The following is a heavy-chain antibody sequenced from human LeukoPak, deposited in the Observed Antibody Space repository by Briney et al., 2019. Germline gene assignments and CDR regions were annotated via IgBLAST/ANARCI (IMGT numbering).Heavy chain of an antibody. Sequence: AGGSLRLSCAASGFTFSSYSMNWVRQAPGKGLEWVSYISSSSSTIYYADSVKGRFTISRDNAKNSLYLQMNSLRAEDTAVYYCARESVRGVSRFDYWGQGTLVTVSS. CDR3: ARESVRGVSRFDY. V-gene: IGHV3-48*01. D-gene: IGHD3-10*02. J-gene: IGHJ4*02. CDR2: ISSSSSTI. CDR1: GFTFSSYS.